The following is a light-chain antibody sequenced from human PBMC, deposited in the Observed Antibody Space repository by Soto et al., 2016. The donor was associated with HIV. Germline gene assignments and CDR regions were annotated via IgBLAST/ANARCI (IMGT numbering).Light chain of an antibody. Sequence: SYVLTQPPSVSVAPGMTARITCEGNDIGKKSVHWDQQKPGQAPVLVVYDDTRRRSGIPERFSGSNSGNTATLTISRVEAGDEADYYCRVWDSNSDHWVFGGGTTLTVL. J-gene: IGLJ3*02. CDR3: RVWDSNSDHWV. V-gene: IGLV3-21*03. CDR1: DIGKKS. CDR2: DDT.